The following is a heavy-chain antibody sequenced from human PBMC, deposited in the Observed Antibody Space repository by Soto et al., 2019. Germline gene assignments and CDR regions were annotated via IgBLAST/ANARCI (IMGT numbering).Heavy chain of an antibody. D-gene: IGHD2-2*02. CDR2: INHSGST. CDR1: GGSFSGYY. J-gene: IGHJ6*02. V-gene: IGHV4-34*01. Sequence: PSETLSLTCAVYGGSFSGYYWSWIRQPPGKGLEWIGEINHSGSTNYNPSPKSRVTISVDTSKNQFSLKLSSVTAADTAVYYCARRKLGYCSSTSCYTPRYYYGMDVWGQGTTVTVSS. CDR3: ARRKLGYCSSTSCYTPRYYYGMDV.